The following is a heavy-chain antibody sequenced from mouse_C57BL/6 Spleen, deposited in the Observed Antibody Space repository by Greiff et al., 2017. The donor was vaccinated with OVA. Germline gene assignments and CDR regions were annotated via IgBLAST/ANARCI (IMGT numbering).Heavy chain of an antibody. Sequence: EVKVVESGGGLVQPGGSLKLSCAASGFTFSDYYMYWVRQTPEKRLEWVAYISNGGGSTYYPDTLKGRFTISRDNAKNTLYLQMSRLKSEDTAMYYCARSYGSSPFDYWGQGTTLTVSS. CDR3: ARSYGSSPFDY. CDR1: GFTFSDYY. J-gene: IGHJ2*01. D-gene: IGHD1-1*01. CDR2: ISNGGGST. V-gene: IGHV5-12*01.